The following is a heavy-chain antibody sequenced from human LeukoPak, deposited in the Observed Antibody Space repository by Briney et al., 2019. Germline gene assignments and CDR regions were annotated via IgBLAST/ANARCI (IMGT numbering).Heavy chain of an antibody. CDR2: INPNSGGT. J-gene: IGHJ4*02. CDR3: ARVRWLQHFDY. V-gene: IGHV1-2*02. D-gene: IGHD5-24*01. CDR1: GYTFTGYY. Sequence: ASVKVSCKASGYTFTGYYMHWVRQAPGQGLEWMGWINPNSGGTNYAQKFQGRVAMTTDTSISTAYMELSRLRSDDTAVYYCARVRWLQHFDYWGQGTLVTVSS.